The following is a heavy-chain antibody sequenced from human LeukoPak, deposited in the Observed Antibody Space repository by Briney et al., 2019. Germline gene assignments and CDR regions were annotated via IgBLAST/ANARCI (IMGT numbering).Heavy chain of an antibody. CDR1: GGSISSYY. J-gene: IGHJ3*02. Sequence: PSETLSLTCTVSGGSISSYYRSWIRQPPGKGLDWIGYIYYSGSTNYNPSLKSRVTISVDTSKNQFSLKLSSVTAADTAVYYCAREIGNDFWSGYSPLVAFDIWGQGTMVTVSS. CDR3: AREIGNDFWSGYSPLVAFDI. D-gene: IGHD3-3*01. CDR2: IYYSGST. V-gene: IGHV4-59*01.